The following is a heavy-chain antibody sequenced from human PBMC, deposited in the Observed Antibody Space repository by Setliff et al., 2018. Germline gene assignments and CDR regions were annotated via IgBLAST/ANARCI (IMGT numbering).Heavy chain of an antibody. CDR1: GYTFTSYG. Sequence: GASVKVSCKTSGYTFTSYGISWVRQAPGQGLEWMGWISAYNGNTNYAQKLQGRVTMTTDTSTSTAYMELRSLRSDDTAVYYCAKDRVEVVVAAPQARFDPWGQGTLVTVS. V-gene: IGHV1-18*01. J-gene: IGHJ5*02. CDR3: AKDRVEVVVAAPQARFDP. D-gene: IGHD2-15*01. CDR2: ISAYNGNT.